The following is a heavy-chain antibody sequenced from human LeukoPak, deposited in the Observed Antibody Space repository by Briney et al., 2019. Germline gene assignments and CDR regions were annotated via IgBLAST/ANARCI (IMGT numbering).Heavy chain of an antibody. D-gene: IGHD2-2*01. CDR2: ISAYNGNT. CDR3: ARAKDIVVVPAAMGADFDY. Sequence: ASVKVSCKASGGTFSSYAISWVRQAPGQGLEWMGWISAYNGNTNYAQKLQGRVTMTTDTSTSTAYMELRSLRSDDTAVYYCARAKDIVVVPAAMGADFDYWGQGTLVTVS. CDR1: GGTFSSYA. V-gene: IGHV1-18*01. J-gene: IGHJ4*02.